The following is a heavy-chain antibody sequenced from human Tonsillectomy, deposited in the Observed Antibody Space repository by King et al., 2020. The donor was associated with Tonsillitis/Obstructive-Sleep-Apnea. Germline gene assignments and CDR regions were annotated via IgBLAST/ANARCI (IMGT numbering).Heavy chain of an antibody. CDR2: ISYDGSNK. Sequence: QLVQSGGGVVQPGRSLRLSCAASGFTFSSYAMHWVRQAPGKGLEWVAVISYDGSNKYYADSVKGRFTISRDNSKNTLYLQMNSLRAEDTAVYYCARNGGDYGWGSYRDMDVWGKGTTVTVSS. V-gene: IGHV3-30*01. CDR1: GFTFSSYA. CDR3: ARNGGDYGWGSYRDMDV. D-gene: IGHD3-16*02. J-gene: IGHJ6*03.